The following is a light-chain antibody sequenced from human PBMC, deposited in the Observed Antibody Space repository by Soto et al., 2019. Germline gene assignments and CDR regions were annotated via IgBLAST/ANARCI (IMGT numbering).Light chain of an antibody. CDR2: EGS. Sequence: QSALTQPASVSGSSGQSITISCTGTSSDVGSYNLVSWYQHHPGKAPKLMIYEGSKRPSGVSNRFSGSKSGNTASPTIAGLQAEDEADYYCCSYAGTSTYVFGTGTKVTVL. J-gene: IGLJ1*01. CDR3: CSYAGTSTYV. V-gene: IGLV2-23*01. CDR1: SSDVGSYNL.